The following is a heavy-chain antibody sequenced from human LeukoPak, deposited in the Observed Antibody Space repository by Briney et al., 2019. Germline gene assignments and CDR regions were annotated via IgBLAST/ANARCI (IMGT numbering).Heavy chain of an antibody. D-gene: IGHD5-18*01. CDR3: ARHGRGYSYGSRYNWFDP. Sequence: SETLSLTCAVYGGSFSGYYWSWIRQPPGKGLEWIGEINHSGSTNYNPSLKSRVTISVDTSKNQFSLKLSSVTATDTAVYYCARHGRGYSYGSRYNWFDPWGQGTLVTVSS. CDR1: GGSFSGYY. V-gene: IGHV4-34*01. CDR2: INHSGST. J-gene: IGHJ5*02.